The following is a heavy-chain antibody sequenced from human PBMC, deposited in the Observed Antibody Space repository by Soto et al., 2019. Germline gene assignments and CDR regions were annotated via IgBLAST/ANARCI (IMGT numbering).Heavy chain of an antibody. D-gene: IGHD3-22*01. J-gene: IGHJ4*02. Sequence: PGGSLRLSCAASGFTFSSYAMSWVRQAPGKGLEWVSGISGGGGSTYFADSVKGRFTISRDNSKNTLYLQMNSLRAEDTAVYFCAKGSVVTYLGYWGQGTLVTVSS. CDR3: AKGSVVTYLGY. CDR1: GFTFSSYA. V-gene: IGHV3-23*01. CDR2: ISGGGGST.